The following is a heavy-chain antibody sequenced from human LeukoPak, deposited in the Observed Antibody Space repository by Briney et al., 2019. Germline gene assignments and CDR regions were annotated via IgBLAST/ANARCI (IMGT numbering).Heavy chain of an antibody. CDR2: INWNGGST. CDR1: GFHFSTHG. D-gene: IGHD6-6*01. V-gene: IGHV3-20*04. CDR3: ARAARAARGSGRRPYYYYMDV. Sequence: PGGTLRLSCVASGFHFSTHGMNWVRQAPGKGLEWVSGINWNGGSTGYADSVKGRFTISRDNAKNSLYLQMNSLRAEDTALYYCARAARAARGSGRRPYYYYMDVWGKGTTVTVSS. J-gene: IGHJ6*03.